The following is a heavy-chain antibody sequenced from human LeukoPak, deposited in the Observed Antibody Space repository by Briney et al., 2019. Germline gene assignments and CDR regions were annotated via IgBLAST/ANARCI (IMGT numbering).Heavy chain of an antibody. Sequence: GGSLRLSCAASGFTFSIYTMNWVRQAPGKGLEWVSSISSSSKYIYYADPVKGRFTISRDNAKNSLYLQMSSLRAEDTAVYYCARERGVTTFDYWGQGTLVTVSS. D-gene: IGHD4-17*01. V-gene: IGHV3-21*01. CDR2: ISSSSKYI. CDR1: GFTFSIYT. J-gene: IGHJ4*02. CDR3: ARERGVTTFDY.